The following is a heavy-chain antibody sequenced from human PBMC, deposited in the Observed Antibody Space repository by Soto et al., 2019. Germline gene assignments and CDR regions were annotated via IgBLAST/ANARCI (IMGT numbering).Heavy chain of an antibody. D-gene: IGHD3-22*01. CDR1: GYAFTSYA. J-gene: IGHJ3*02. Sequence: SVKVSCKASGYAFTSYAISWVRQAPGQGLEWMGGIIPIFGTANYAQKFQGRVTITADKSTSTAYMELSSLRSEDTAVYYCARTRATYYYDSSGYWTDAFDIWGQGTMVTVSS. V-gene: IGHV1-69*06. CDR3: ARTRATYYYDSSGYWTDAFDI. CDR2: IIPIFGTA.